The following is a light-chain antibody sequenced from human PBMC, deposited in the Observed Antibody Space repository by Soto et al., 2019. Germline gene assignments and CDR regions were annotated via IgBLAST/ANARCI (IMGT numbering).Light chain of an antibody. CDR2: DVN. CDR3: CSYAGRYTYV. CDR1: SSDVGGYNY. Sequence: QSALTQPRSVSGSPGQSVTMYCTGASSDVGGYNYVSWYQQHPGKAPKLMIYDVNKRPSGVPDRFSGSKSGNTASLTISGLQTEDEADYYCCSYAGRYTYVFGTGTKVTVL. J-gene: IGLJ1*01. V-gene: IGLV2-11*01.